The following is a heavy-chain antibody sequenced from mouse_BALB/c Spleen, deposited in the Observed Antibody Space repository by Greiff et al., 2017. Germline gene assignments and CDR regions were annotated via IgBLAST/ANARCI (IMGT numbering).Heavy chain of an antibody. CDR2: ISYSGST. CDR3: ARGGLLRLRYFDV. V-gene: IGHV3-8*02. Sequence: DVMLVESGPSLVKPSQTLSLTCSVTGDSITSGYWNWIRKFPGNKLEYMGYISYSGSTYYNPSLKSRISITRDTSKNQYYLQLNSVTTEDTATYYCARGGLLRLRYFDVWGAGTTVTVSS. CDR1: GDSITSGY. J-gene: IGHJ1*01. D-gene: IGHD1-2*01.